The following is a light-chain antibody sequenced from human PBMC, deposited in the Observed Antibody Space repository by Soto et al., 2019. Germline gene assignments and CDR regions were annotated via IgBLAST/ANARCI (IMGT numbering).Light chain of an antibody. J-gene: IGKJ1*01. CDR3: QQFHSFSGA. V-gene: IGKV1-5*01. CDR2: DAS. Sequence: DIQMTQSPSTLSASVGDRVTITCRASQNINSWLAWYQQKPGKAPNLLIYDASTLESGVPSRFSGSGSGTEFTLTISSLQPEEFATYYCQQFHSFSGAFGQGTKVDIK. CDR1: QNINSW.